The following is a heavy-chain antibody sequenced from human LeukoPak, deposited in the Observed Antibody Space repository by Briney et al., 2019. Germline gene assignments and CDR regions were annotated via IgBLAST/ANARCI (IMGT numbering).Heavy chain of an antibody. D-gene: IGHD4/OR15-4a*01. V-gene: IGHV3-48*01. CDR1: GFTFFSYS. CDR3: ARVHGAYPFDS. CDR2: ISISSTTI. Sequence: GGSLRLSCAASGFTFFSYSMNWVRQAPGKGLEWVSFISISSTTIYYADSVKGRFTISRDNAKNSLYLQMNSLRAEDTAVYYCARVHGAYPFDSWGQGTLVTVSS. J-gene: IGHJ4*02.